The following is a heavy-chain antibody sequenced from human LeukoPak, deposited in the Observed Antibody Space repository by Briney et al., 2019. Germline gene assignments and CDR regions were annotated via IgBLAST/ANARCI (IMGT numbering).Heavy chain of an antibody. CDR1: GYTFTSYD. Sequence: ASVKVSCKASGYTFTSYDINWVRQATGQGLEWMGWMNPNSGNTSYAQKFQGRVTMTRNTSISTAYMELSSLRSEDTAVYYCARSFIVATEFFYYWGQGTLVTVSS. CDR3: ARSFIVATEFFYY. CDR2: MNPNSGNT. J-gene: IGHJ4*02. V-gene: IGHV1-8*01. D-gene: IGHD5-12*01.